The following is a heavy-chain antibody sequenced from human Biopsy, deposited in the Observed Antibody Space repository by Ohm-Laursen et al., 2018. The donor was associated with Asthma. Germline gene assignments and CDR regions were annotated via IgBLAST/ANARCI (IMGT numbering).Heavy chain of an antibody. Sequence: SVKVSCKASGYTFNSAGITWVRQAPGQGLEWMGWISVYNGNTKVAQKLQDRVTMITDTSTSKAYMELRSLRSDDTAVYFCARAVDYSHYYGIDVWGQGTTVTVS. V-gene: IGHV1-18*01. D-gene: IGHD3-10*01. CDR3: ARAVDYSHYYGIDV. J-gene: IGHJ6*02. CDR2: ISVYNGNT. CDR1: GYTFNSAG.